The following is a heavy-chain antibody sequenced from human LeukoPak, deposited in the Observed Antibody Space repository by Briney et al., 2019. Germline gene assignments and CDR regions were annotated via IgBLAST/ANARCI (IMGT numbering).Heavy chain of an antibody. CDR1: GFTFGSYA. Sequence: GGSLRLSCAASGFTFGSYAMHWVRQAPGKGLEWVAVISYDGSNKYYADSVKGRFTISRDNSKNTLYLQMNSLRAEDTAVYYCAKDTSYGRGDYFDYWGQGTLVTVSS. CDR3: AKDTSYGRGDYFDY. D-gene: IGHD3-10*01. CDR2: ISYDGSNK. J-gene: IGHJ4*02. V-gene: IGHV3-30-3*01.